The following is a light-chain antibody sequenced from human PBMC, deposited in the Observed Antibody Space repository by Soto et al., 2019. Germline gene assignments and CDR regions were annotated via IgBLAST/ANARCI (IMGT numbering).Light chain of an antibody. CDR2: GAS. J-gene: IGKJ4*01. Sequence: EKVMTQSPAALSVSPGERATLSCRASQSVNSNLAWSQRKPGQAPRLLLYGASTRATGIPARFSGSASGTECTLTISSLQSEDSAVYYCQQYNDWPLTFGGGTKVEIK. CDR3: QQYNDWPLT. V-gene: IGKV3-15*01. CDR1: QSVNSN.